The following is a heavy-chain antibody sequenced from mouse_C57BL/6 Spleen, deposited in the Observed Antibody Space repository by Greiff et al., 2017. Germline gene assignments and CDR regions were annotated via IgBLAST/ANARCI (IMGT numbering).Heavy chain of an antibody. D-gene: IGHD2-5*01. Sequence: QVQLKQSGPELVKPGASVKISCKASGYAFSSSWMNWVKQRPGKGLEWIGRIYPGDGDPNYNGKFKGKATLTAAKSSSTAYMQLSSLTSEDSAVYFCARDYSNYAWFAYWGQGTLVTVSA. CDR2: IYPGDGDP. CDR1: GYAFSSSW. CDR3: ARDYSNYAWFAY. V-gene: IGHV1-82*01. J-gene: IGHJ3*01.